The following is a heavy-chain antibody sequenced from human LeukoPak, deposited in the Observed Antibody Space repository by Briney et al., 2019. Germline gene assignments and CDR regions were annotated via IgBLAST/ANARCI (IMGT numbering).Heavy chain of an antibody. V-gene: IGHV2-5*02. Sequence: SGPTLVNPTQTLTLTCTFSVSIVSAVAVGWIRQPPGKALEWLALIYWDDDKRYSPSLKSRLTITKDTSKNQVVLTMTNVDPVDTATYYCAHRGGGDCYNFWGQGTLVTVSS. D-gene: IGHD2-21*02. CDR2: IYWDDDK. CDR1: VSIVSAVA. J-gene: IGHJ4*02. CDR3: AHRGGGDCYNF.